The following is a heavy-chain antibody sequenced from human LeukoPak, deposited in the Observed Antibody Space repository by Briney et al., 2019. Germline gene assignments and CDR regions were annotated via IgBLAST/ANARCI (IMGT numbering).Heavy chain of an antibody. CDR3: ARASPRGSGSYFFPPARGYYMDV. Sequence: ASVKVSCKASGYTFTGYYMHWVRQAPGQGLEWMGWINPNSGGTNYAQKFQGRVTMTTDTSTSTAYMELRSLRSDDTAVYYCARASPRGSGSYFFPPARGYYMDVWGKGTTVTISS. J-gene: IGHJ6*03. CDR1: GYTFTGYY. V-gene: IGHV1-2*02. CDR2: INPNSGGT. D-gene: IGHD3-10*01.